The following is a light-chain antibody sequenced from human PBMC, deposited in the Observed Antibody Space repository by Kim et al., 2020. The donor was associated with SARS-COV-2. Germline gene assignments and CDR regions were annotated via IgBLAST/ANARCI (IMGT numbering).Light chain of an antibody. CDR3: QQYNSYSELT. CDR1: QTISNN. Sequence: DIQMTQSPSTLSASVGDMVTITCRASQTISNNLAWYQQQPGKAPKLLISRASSLESGVPSRFSGSGSGTEFTLTIGNLQPDDFATYYCQQYNSYSELTFGGGTKVDLK. CDR2: RAS. V-gene: IGKV1-5*03. J-gene: IGKJ4*01.